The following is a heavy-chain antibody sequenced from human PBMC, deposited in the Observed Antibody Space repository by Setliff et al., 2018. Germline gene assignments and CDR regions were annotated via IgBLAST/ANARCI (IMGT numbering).Heavy chain of an antibody. J-gene: IGHJ4*02. D-gene: IGHD6-19*01. V-gene: IGHV4-34*01. CDR1: GGSFSGYY. CDR3: ARDGAAVAGTHGLDY. Sequence: SETLSLTCAVYGGSFSGYYWSWIRQPPGKGLEWIGEINHSGSTNYNPSLKSRVTISVDTSKNQFSLKLSSVTAADTAVYYCARDGAAVAGTHGLDYWGQGALVTVSS. CDR2: INHSGST.